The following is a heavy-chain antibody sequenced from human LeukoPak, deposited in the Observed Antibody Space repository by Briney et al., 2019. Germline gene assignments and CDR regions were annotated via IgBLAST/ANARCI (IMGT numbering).Heavy chain of an antibody. CDR3: ARVVYSSGWYPHDY. CDR2: IHTDGSST. D-gene: IGHD6-19*01. Sequence: PGGSLRLSCAASGFTFSNYWMHWVRQAPGKGLVWVSRIHTDGSSTSYADSVKGRFTISRDNAKNTLYLQMNSLRAEDTAVYYCARVVYSSGWYPHDYWGQGTLVTVSS. CDR1: GFTFSNYW. V-gene: IGHV3-74*01. J-gene: IGHJ4*02.